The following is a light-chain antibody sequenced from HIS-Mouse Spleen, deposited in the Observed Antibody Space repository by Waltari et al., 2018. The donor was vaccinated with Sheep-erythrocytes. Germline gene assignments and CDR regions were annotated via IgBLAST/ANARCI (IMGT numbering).Light chain of an antibody. J-gene: IGLJ2*01. CDR3: QAWDSSTAV. CDR2: QDS. V-gene: IGLV3-1*01. Sequence: SYELTQPPSVSVSPGQTASITCSGDKLGDKYACWYQQKPGQSPVLVIYQDSKRPSGFPGRFSGSNSRNTATLTISGTQAMDEADYYCQAWDSSTAVFGGGTKLTVL. CDR1: KLGDKY.